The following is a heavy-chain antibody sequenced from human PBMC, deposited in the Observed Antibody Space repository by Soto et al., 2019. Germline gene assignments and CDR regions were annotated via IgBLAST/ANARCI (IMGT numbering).Heavy chain of an antibody. CDR3: ARDWGSSGWPN. V-gene: IGHV4-31*03. CDR2: IYFTGST. Sequence: PSETLSFTCTVSGHSLSGGGYYWSWIRQHPGKGLEWVGYIYFTGSTLYNPSLKSRLAMSLDTSKNQFSLRLTSVTAADTAVYFCARDWGSSGWPNWGQGTLVTVSS. CDR1: GHSLSGGGYY. D-gene: IGHD6-19*01. J-gene: IGHJ4*02.